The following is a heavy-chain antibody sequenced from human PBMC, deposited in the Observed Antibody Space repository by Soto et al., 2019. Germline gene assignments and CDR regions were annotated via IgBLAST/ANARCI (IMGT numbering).Heavy chain of an antibody. CDR1: GSTFNNFA. D-gene: IGHD1-26*01. CDR3: ARAIKGWEVNYYFDF. CDR2: IVVISNTA. V-gene: IGHV1-69*01. J-gene: IGHJ4*02. Sequence: QVVLLQSGAEVKEPGSSVRVSCQVSGSTFNNFAFSWVRQAPGHGPEWMGGIVVISNTAEYSQRFQDRVTFTADSSTNSLYRELGSLTVEDTAVYYCARAIKGWEVNYYFDFWAQGTLVTVSS.